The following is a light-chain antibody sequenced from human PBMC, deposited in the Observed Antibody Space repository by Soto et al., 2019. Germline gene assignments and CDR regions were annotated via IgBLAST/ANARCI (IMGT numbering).Light chain of an antibody. V-gene: IGKV3-15*01. CDR3: QQYDDWPMYT. CDR2: GTS. Sequence: EILMTQSPATLSVSPGERVTLSCRASQSVSDNLAWYRHKPGQAPRLLIYGTSTRATGIPARFRGSGSGTEFTLTISSLQSEDFAVYYCQQYDDWPMYTFGQGTKLEIK. CDR1: QSVSDN. J-gene: IGKJ2*01.